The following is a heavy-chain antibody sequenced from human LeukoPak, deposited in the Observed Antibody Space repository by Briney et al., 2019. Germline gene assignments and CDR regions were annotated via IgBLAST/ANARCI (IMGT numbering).Heavy chain of an antibody. J-gene: IGHJ4*02. Sequence: GASVKVSCKASGYTFTSYGISWVRQAPGQGLEWLGWISGYNGNTNYAQKLQGRVTMTTDTSTSTAYMELRSLRSDDTAVYYCARAFPGRAADDGGGDYFDYWGQGTLVTVSS. CDR3: ARAFPGRAADDGGGDYFDY. D-gene: IGHD6-13*01. CDR2: ISGYNGNT. CDR1: GYTFTSYG. V-gene: IGHV1-18*01.